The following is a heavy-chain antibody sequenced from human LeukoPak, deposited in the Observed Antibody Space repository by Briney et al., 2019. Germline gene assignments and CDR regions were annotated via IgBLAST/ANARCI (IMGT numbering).Heavy chain of an antibody. V-gene: IGHV3-11*01. D-gene: IGHD6-13*01. CDR3: ARGSQQPYY. J-gene: IGHJ4*02. CDR2: ISSSGDTI. Sequence: GGSLRLSCAGSGFTFSDHYMSWIRQAPGKGLEWVSYISSSGDTIYYADSVKGRFTISRDNAKNSLYPQMNSLRAEDTAVYYCARGSQQPYYWGQGTLVTVSS. CDR1: GFTFSDHY.